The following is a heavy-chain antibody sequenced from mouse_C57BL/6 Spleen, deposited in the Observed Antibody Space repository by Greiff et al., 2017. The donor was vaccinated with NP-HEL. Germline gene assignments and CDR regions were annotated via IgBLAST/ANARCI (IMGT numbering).Heavy chain of an antibody. CDR1: GYTFTSYW. J-gene: IGHJ2*01. D-gene: IGHD1-1*01. V-gene: IGHV1-53*01. CDR3: ARNLPNYYGSSYGY. Sequence: QVQLQQPGTELVKPGASVKLSCKAFGYTFTSYWMHWVKQRPGQGLEWIGNINPSNGGTNYNEKFKSKATLTVDKSSSTAYMQLSSLTSEDSAVYYCARNLPNYYGSSYGYWGQGTTLTVSS. CDR2: INPSNGGT.